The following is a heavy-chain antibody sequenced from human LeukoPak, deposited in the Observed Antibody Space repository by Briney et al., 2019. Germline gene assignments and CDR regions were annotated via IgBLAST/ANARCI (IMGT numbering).Heavy chain of an antibody. CDR2: VNWNSGSI. Sequence: GRSLRLSCAASGLTFDDYAMHWVRQAPGKGLEWVSGVNWNSGSIAYADSVKGRFTISRDNTKNSLYLQMNSLRAEDTALYYCAKGGIAMAGQRVYYFDYWGQGTLVTVSS. CDR1: GLTFDDYA. CDR3: AKGGIAMAGQRVYYFDY. D-gene: IGHD6-19*01. V-gene: IGHV3-9*01. J-gene: IGHJ4*02.